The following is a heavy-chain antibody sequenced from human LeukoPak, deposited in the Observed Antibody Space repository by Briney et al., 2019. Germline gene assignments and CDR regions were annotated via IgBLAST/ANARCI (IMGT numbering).Heavy chain of an antibody. CDR1: GFTFSSYG. CDR2: IGYDGSNK. D-gene: IGHD6-19*01. Sequence: GRSLRLSCAASGFTFSSYGMHWVRQAPGKGLEWVAVIGYDGSNKYYADSVKGRFTISRDNSKNTLYLQMNSLRAEDTAVYYCARAVAGTSGYYFDYWGQGTLVTVSS. J-gene: IGHJ4*02. V-gene: IGHV3-33*01. CDR3: ARAVAGTSGYYFDY.